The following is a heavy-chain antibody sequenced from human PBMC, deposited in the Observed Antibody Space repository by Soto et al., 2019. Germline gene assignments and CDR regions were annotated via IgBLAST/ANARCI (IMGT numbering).Heavy chain of an antibody. V-gene: IGHV1-18*01. CDR3: AKETVFTAVEDK. J-gene: IGHJ4*02. CDR2: ISAYNGNT. D-gene: IGHD3-10*02. CDR1: GYTFTNYG. Sequence: ASVKVSCKASGYTFTNYGLSWVRQAPGQGLEWLGWISAYNGNTKYADNLQGRVTMTTDTSTNTAYMELGSLKADDTAVYYCAKETVFTAVEDKWGQGTLVTVSS.